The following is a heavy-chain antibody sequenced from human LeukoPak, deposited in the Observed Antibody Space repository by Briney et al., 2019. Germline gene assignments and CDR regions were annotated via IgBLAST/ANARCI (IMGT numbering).Heavy chain of an antibody. CDR1: GGSISPYY. V-gene: IGHV4-59*08. CDR3: VRDYLVPTDSDYYGMDV. CDR2: IYYSGDT. J-gene: IGHJ6*02. D-gene: IGHD5-12*01. Sequence: PSETLSLTCTVSGGSISPYYWSWLRQSPGKALEWIGYIYYSGDTNYNPSLKSRITISVDTSKNQFSLKLSSVTAADTAVYYCVRDYLVPTDSDYYGMDVWGQGTTVTVSS.